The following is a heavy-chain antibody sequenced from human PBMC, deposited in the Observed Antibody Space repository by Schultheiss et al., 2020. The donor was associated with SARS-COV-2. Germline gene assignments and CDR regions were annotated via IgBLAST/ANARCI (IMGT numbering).Heavy chain of an antibody. CDR2: IKQDGSEK. Sequence: GESLKISCVASGFTFSSYAMSWVRQAPGEGLEWVANIKQDGSEKYYVDSVKGRFTISRDNAKNSLYLQMNSLRAEDTAVYYCASSGNYDFWSGYYFFPNYYGMDVWGQGTTVTVSS. D-gene: IGHD3-3*01. CDR3: ASSGNYDFWSGYYFFPNYYGMDV. V-gene: IGHV3-7*01. CDR1: GFTFSSYA. J-gene: IGHJ6*02.